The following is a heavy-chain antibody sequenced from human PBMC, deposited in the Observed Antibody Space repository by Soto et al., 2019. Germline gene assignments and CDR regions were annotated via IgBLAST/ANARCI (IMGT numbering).Heavy chain of an antibody. Sequence: SETLSLTCTVSGGSISSGGYYWSWIRQPPGKGLEWIGYIYYSGSTNYNPSLKSRVTISVDTSKNQFSLKLSSVTAADTAVYYCARDRDSSGYYYFDYWGQGTLVTVSS. J-gene: IGHJ4*02. V-gene: IGHV4-61*08. CDR3: ARDRDSSGYYYFDY. D-gene: IGHD3-22*01. CDR1: GGSISSGGYY. CDR2: IYYSGST.